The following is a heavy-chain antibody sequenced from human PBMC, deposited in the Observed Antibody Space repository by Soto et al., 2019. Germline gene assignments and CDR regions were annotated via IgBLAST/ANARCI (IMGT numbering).Heavy chain of an antibody. V-gene: IGHV4-39*01. Sequence: QLQLQESGPGLVKPSETLSLTCTVSGGSISSSSYYWGWIRQPPGKGLEWIGSIYYSGSTYYNQSLKSRVTISVDTSKNQFSLKLSSVTAADTAVYYCARLGMVRGVPFDYWGQGTLVTVSS. D-gene: IGHD3-10*01. CDR1: GGSISSSSYY. CDR2: IYYSGST. J-gene: IGHJ4*02. CDR3: ARLGMVRGVPFDY.